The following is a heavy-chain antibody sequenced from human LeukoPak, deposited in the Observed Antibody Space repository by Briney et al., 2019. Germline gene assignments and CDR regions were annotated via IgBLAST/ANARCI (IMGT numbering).Heavy chain of an antibody. CDR1: GFTFSSYW. V-gene: IGHV3-7*01. CDR2: IKQDGSEK. CDR3: ASTTMVRAFYYMDV. Sequence: PGGSLRLSCAASGFTFSSYWMSWVRQAPGKGLEWVANIKQDGSEKYYVDSVKGRFTISRDNAKNSLYLQMNSLRAEDTAVYYCASTTMVRAFYYMDVWGKGTTVTISS. D-gene: IGHD3-10*01. J-gene: IGHJ6*03.